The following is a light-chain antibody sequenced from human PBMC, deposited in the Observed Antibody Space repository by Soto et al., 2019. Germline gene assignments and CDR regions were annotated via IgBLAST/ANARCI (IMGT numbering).Light chain of an antibody. V-gene: IGLV2-23*01. CDR3: CSYAGSSTYV. J-gene: IGLJ1*01. Sequence: QSVLTQPASVSGSRGQSITVSCTGTSSDVGSYNLVAWYQQHPGKAPKLMIYEGSKRPSGVSNRFSGSKSGNTASLTISGLQAEDEADYYCCSYAGSSTYVFGTGTKLTVL. CDR2: EGS. CDR1: SSDVGSYNL.